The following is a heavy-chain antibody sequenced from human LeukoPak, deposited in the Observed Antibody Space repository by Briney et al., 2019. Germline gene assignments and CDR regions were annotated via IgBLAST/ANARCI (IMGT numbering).Heavy chain of an antibody. V-gene: IGHV3-30-3*01. D-gene: IGHD3-3*01. CDR1: GFTFSSYG. J-gene: IGHJ6*02. CDR2: ISYDGSNK. Sequence: GGSLRLSCAASGFTFSSYGIHWVRQAPGKGLEWVAVISYDGSNKYYADSVKGRFTISGDNSKNTLYLQMSSLRAEDTAVYYCARDSRFLEWLLPPLVGMDVWGRGTTVTVSS. CDR3: ARDSRFLEWLLPPLVGMDV.